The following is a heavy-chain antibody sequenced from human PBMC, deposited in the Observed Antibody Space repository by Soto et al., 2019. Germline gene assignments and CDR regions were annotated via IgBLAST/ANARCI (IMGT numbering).Heavy chain of an antibody. J-gene: IGHJ6*02. CDR3: AHTHHTIFGVVITDPYYYYYGMDV. CDR2: IIPIFGTA. Sequence: SVKVSCKASGGTFSSYAISWVRQAPGQGLEWMGGIIPIFGTANYAQKFQGRVTITADESTSTAYMELSSLRSEDTAVYYCAHTHHTIFGVVITDPYYYYYGMDVWGQGTTVTVSS. D-gene: IGHD3-3*01. CDR1: GGTFSSYA. V-gene: IGHV1-69*13.